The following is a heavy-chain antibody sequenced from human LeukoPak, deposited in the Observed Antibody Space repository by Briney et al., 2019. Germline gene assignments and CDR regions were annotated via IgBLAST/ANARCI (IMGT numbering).Heavy chain of an antibody. Sequence: GGSLRLSCAASGFAFSNFAMSWVRQAPGKGLEWVSAISGSGGSTYYADSVKGRFTISRDNSKNTLYLQMNSLRAEDTAVYYCAKGSGYYVSDAFDIWGQGTMVTVSS. CDR2: ISGSGGST. D-gene: IGHD3-22*01. CDR1: GFAFSNFA. V-gene: IGHV3-23*01. CDR3: AKGSGYYVSDAFDI. J-gene: IGHJ3*02.